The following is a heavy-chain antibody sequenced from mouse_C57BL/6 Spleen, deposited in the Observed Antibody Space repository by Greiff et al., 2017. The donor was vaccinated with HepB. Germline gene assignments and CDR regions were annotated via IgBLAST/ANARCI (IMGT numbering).Heavy chain of an antibody. D-gene: IGHD4-1*02. V-gene: IGHV1-26*01. J-gene: IGHJ1*03. Sequence: EVQLQQSGPELVKPGASVKISCKASGYTFTDYYMNWVKQSHGKSLEWIGDINPNNGGTSYNQKFKGKATLTVDKSSSTAYMELRSLTSEDSAVYYCAREDQLGRYFDVWGTGTTVTVSS. CDR1: GYTFTDYY. CDR3: AREDQLGRYFDV. CDR2: INPNNGGT.